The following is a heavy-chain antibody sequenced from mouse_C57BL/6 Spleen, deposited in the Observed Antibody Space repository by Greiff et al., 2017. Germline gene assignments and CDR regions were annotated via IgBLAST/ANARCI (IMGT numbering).Heavy chain of an antibody. CDR2: ISDGGSYT. CDR3: ARGDYGSRAWFAY. V-gene: IGHV5-4*01. Sequence: EVQRVESGGGLVKPGGSLKLSCAASGFTFSSYAMSWVRQTPEKRLEWVATISDGGSYTYYPDNVKGRFTISRDNAKNNLYLQMSQLKSEDTAMYCCARGDYGSRAWFAYWGQGTLVTVSA. D-gene: IGHD1-1*01. J-gene: IGHJ3*01. CDR1: GFTFSSYA.